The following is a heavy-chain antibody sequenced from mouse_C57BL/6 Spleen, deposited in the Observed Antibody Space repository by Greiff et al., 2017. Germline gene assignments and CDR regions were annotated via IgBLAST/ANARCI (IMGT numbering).Heavy chain of an antibody. D-gene: IGHD1-1*01. CDR3: ARGGDYYGTSWGYFDV. J-gene: IGHJ1*03. Sequence: VEPGASVKISCKASGYSFTDYNMNWVKQSNGKSLEWIGVINPNYGTTSYNQKFKGKATLTVDQSSSTAYMQLNSLTSEDSAVYYCARGGDYYGTSWGYFDVWGTGTTVTVSS. CDR1: GYSFTDYN. CDR2: INPNYGTT. V-gene: IGHV1-39*01.